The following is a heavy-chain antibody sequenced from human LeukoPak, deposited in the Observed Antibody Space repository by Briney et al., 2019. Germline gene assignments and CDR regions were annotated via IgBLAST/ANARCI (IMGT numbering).Heavy chain of an antibody. CDR1: GFTFSSYS. CDR2: ISSSSSYI. J-gene: IGHJ4*02. V-gene: IGHV3-21*01. CDR3: ASSPGPEGFDY. Sequence: GGSLRLSCAASGFTFSSYSMNWVRQAPGKGLEWVSSISSSSSYIYYADSVKGRFTISRDNAKNSLYLQMNSLRAEDTAVYYCASSPGPEGFDYWGQGTLVTVSS.